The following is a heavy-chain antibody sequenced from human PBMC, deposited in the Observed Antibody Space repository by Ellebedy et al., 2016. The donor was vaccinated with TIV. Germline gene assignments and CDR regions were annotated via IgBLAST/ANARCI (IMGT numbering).Heavy chain of an antibody. CDR1: GGSSSNYY. CDR3: AGREHTESYGIAFDI. CDR2: VYSGGTT. V-gene: IGHV4-4*07. Sequence: MPSETLSLTCTVSGGSSSNYYWSWIRQPAGKGLEWIGRVYSGGTTDYNPSLRSRVAMSVDTSKNQVSLKLSSVTAADTAVYYCAGREHTESYGIAFDIWGQGTLVTVS. J-gene: IGHJ3*02. D-gene: IGHD5-18*01.